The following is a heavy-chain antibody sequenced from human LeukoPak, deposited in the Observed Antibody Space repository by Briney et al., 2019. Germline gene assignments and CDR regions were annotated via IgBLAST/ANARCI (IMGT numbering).Heavy chain of an antibody. J-gene: IGHJ4*02. V-gene: IGHV3-21*01. D-gene: IGHD4-17*01. Sequence: GGSLRLSCAASGFTSSSYSMNWVRQAPGKGLEWVSSISGTSSYIYYADSLKGRFTISRDNAKNSLYLQMNSLRAEDTAVYYCAREGYGDYHFDYWGQGSLVTVSS. CDR3: AREGYGDYHFDY. CDR2: ISGTSSYI. CDR1: GFTSSSYS.